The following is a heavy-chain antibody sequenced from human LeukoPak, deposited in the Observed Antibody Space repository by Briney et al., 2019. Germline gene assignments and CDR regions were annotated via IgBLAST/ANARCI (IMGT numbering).Heavy chain of an antibody. J-gene: IGHJ6*03. CDR3: ARDLPGISYYYYMDV. CDR1: GYTFTGYF. V-gene: IGHV1-2*02. Sequence: ASVKVSRQASGYTFTGYFMHWVRQAPGQGLEWMGWINPNSGGTNYAQKFQGRVTMTRDTSISTAYMELSRLRSDDTAVYYCARDLPGISYYYYMDVWGKGTTVTVSS. CDR2: INPNSGGT.